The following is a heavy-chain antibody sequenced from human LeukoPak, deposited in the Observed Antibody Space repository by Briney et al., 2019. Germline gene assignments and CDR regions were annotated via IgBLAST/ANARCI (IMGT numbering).Heavy chain of an antibody. Sequence: PGGPLRLSCAASGFTFSNYAFHWVRQPPGKGLEWAAVISYEGSVTYYADSVKGRFTVSRDNFKNTLNLEMNSLRVEDTAVYYCVRDRAPWGGALGGAKGMDVWGEGTTVTVSS. J-gene: IGHJ6*04. CDR2: ISYEGSVT. CDR1: GFTFSNYA. D-gene: IGHD3-10*01. V-gene: IGHV3-30*04. CDR3: VRDRAPWGGALGGAKGMDV.